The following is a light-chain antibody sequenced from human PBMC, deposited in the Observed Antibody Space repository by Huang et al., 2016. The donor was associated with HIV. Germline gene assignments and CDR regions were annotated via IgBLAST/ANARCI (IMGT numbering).Light chain of an antibody. Sequence: EILMAQSPATLSVSPGERATLSCRASQSISSNLAWYQQKPGQAPRPLIYDASTRATGIPARFSGSRSGTEFTLTISSLQSEDSAVYYCQHYDTWPPGDTFGQGTKLEIK. CDR2: DAS. V-gene: IGKV3-15*01. CDR3: QHYDTWPPGDT. CDR1: QSISSN. J-gene: IGKJ2*01.